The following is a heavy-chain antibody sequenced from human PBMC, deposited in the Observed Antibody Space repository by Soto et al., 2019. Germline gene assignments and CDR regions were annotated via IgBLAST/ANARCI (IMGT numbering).Heavy chain of an antibody. CDR1: GGSIGSYY. J-gene: IGHJ5*02. CDR2: IYYSGST. V-gene: IGHV4-59*01. Sequence: PSETLSLTCTVSGGSIGSYYWSWIRQPPGKGLEWIGYIYYSGSTNYNPSLKSRVTISVDTSKNQFSLKLSSVTAADTAVYYCARDKDRFDPWGQGTLVTVSS. CDR3: ARDKDRFDP.